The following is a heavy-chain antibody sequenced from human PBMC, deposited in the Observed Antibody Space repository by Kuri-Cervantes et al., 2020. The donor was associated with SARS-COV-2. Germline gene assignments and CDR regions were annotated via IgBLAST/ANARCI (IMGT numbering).Heavy chain of an antibody. CDR3: ARDLGGVSGPFDY. CDR2: ISGSGDNT. D-gene: IGHD3-16*01. CDR1: RFTSNNYA. J-gene: IGHJ4*02. Sequence: GESLKISCAASRFTSNNYAMSWVRQAPGKGLEWVSGISGSGDNTYYADSVKGRFTISRDNFKNTVYLQMNSLRAEDTAVYYCARDLGGVSGPFDYWGQGTLVTVSS. V-gene: IGHV3-23*01.